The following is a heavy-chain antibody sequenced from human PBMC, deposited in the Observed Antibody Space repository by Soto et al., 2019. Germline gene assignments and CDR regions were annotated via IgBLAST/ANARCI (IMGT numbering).Heavy chain of an antibody. D-gene: IGHD1-1*01. CDR3: ARVERGTATTVVDAFDI. V-gene: IGHV4-61*01. Sequence: PSDTIYLTCAVYGGFVSSGSYYGRWIRQPPGKGLEWIGEMSHSGGTHFNPSLKSRVTISVDTSKNQFSLKMASVTAADTALYYCARVERGTATTVVDAFDIWGPGTMVTVSS. CDR2: MSHSGGT. J-gene: IGHJ3*02. CDR1: GGFVSSGSYY.